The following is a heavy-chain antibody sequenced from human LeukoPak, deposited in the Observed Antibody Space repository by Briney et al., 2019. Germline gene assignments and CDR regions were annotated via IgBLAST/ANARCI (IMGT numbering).Heavy chain of an antibody. CDR2: ITPNADRA. V-gene: IGHV3-23*01. CDR3: AIMHGYYDGSGYWVQ. Sequence: GGSLRLFCAASGFTFGSYGMSWVRQAPGKGLEWVSFITPNADRASYADSVKGRFTISRDNPRNTLYMQMNSLRDEDTAVYYCAIMHGYYDGSGYWVQWGQGTLVTVSS. J-gene: IGHJ1*01. D-gene: IGHD3-22*01. CDR1: GFTFGSYG.